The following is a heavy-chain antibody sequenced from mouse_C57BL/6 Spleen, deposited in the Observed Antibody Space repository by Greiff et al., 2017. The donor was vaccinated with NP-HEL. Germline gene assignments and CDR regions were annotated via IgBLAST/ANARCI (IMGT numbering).Heavy chain of an antibody. Sequence: QVQLQQPGAELVMPGASVKLSCKASGYTFTSYWMHWVKQRPGQGLEWIGEIDPSDSYTNYNQKFKGKSTLTVDKSSSTAYMELRSLTSEDSAVYYCARIYYDYGAWFAYWGQGTLVTVSA. CDR3: ARIYYDYGAWFAY. D-gene: IGHD2-4*01. V-gene: IGHV1-69*01. J-gene: IGHJ3*01. CDR1: GYTFTSYW. CDR2: IDPSDSYT.